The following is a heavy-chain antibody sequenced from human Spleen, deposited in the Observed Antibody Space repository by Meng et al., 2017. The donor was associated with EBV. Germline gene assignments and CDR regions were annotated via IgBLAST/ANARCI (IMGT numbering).Heavy chain of an antibody. Sequence: VGLPQWGPGLVQPSQTLALPCAVSGDSISGGGNYWSWIRQPPGKGLEWLGYIYFSGSTYYNPSLRSRITISLDTSDNHFSLKLTSVTAADTAVYYCAGRDHAPLYWGQGALVTVSS. V-gene: IGHV4-30-4*01. CDR1: GDSISGGGNY. CDR2: IYFSGST. CDR3: AGRDHAPLY. D-gene: IGHD1-14*01. J-gene: IGHJ4*02.